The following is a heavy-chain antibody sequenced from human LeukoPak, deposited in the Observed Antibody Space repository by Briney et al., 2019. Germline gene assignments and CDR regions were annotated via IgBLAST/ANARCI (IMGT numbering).Heavy chain of an antibody. J-gene: IGHJ4*02. D-gene: IGHD2-2*01. CDR1: GYTFTSYG. CDR3: AREGRSDIVVVPAALDY. Sequence: ASVKVSCKVSGYTFTSYGISWVRQAPGQGLEWMGWISAYNGNTNYAQKLQGRVTMTTDTSTSTAYMELRSLRSDDTAVYYCAREGRSDIVVVPAALDYWGQGTLVTVSS. CDR2: ISAYNGNT. V-gene: IGHV1-18*01.